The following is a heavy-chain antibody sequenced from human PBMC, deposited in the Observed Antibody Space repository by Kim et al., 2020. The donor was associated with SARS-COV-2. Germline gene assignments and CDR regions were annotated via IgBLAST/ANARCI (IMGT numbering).Heavy chain of an antibody. Sequence: STYDADSVKGRFTISRDDSKNTVYLQMNSLRAEDTALYFCAREPSTYFDYWGQGTLVTVSS. J-gene: IGHJ4*02. V-gene: IGHV3-66*01. CDR2: ST. CDR3: AREPSTYFDY.